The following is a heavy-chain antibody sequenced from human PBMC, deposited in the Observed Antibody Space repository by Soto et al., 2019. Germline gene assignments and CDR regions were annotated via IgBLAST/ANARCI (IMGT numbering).Heavy chain of an antibody. CDR3: ARVHDFWGGYPPYMAV. Sequence: QVQLQESGPGLVKPSGALSLTCAVSSGSISSSNWWTWVRQPPGKGLEWIGEIYHTGSTNYNPSPKSRVTISIEKAKNQFSLKLSSVTAADTAVYYCARVHDFWGGYPPYMAVWGKGTTVTVSS. V-gene: IGHV4-4*02. CDR2: IYHTGST. CDR1: SGSISSSNW. J-gene: IGHJ6*03. D-gene: IGHD3-3*01.